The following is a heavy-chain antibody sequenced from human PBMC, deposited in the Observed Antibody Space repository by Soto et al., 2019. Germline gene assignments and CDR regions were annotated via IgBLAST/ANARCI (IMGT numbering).Heavy chain of an antibody. CDR3: ARGRNWLDP. CDR2: ISFSGTYT. CDR1: GFTFSDYY. V-gene: IGHV3-11*05. Sequence: PGGSLRLSCAASGFTFSDYYMSWIRQAPGKGLEWVSDISFSGTYTSHADSVKGRFTISRDNAKNSVYLQMNSLRAEDTAVYYCARGRNWLDPWGQGTLVTVS. J-gene: IGHJ5*02.